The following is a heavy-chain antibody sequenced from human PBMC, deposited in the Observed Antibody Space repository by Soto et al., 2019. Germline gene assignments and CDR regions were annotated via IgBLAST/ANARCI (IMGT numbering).Heavy chain of an antibody. CDR1: GGTFSSYA. Sequence: VQLVQSGAGVKKPGSSVKVSCKASGGTFSSYAISWVRQAPGQGLEWMGGIIPIFGTANYAQKFQGRVTITADESTSTAYMELSSLRSDDTAVYYCARGPFRYYYDSSGYFGYWGQGTLVTVSS. CDR2: IIPIFGTA. D-gene: IGHD3-22*01. CDR3: ARGPFRYYYDSSGYFGY. J-gene: IGHJ4*02. V-gene: IGHV1-69*01.